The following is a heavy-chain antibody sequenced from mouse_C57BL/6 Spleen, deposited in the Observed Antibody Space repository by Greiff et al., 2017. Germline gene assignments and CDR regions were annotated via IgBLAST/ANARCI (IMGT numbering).Heavy chain of an antibody. CDR2: IYPGDGAT. V-gene: IGHV1-82*01. CDR3: ARPGFYYGSSPYYFDN. Sequence: VQLQESGPELVKPGASVKISCKASGYAFSSSWMNWVKQRPGKGLEWIGRIYPGDGATNYNGKFKGKATLTADKSSSTAYMQLSSLTSEDSAVYFCARPGFYYGSSPYYFDNWGVSTTLTVSS. D-gene: IGHD1-1*01. CDR1: GYAFSSSW. J-gene: IGHJ2*01.